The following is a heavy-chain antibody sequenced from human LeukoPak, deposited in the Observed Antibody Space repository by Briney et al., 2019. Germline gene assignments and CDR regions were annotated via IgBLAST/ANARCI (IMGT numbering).Heavy chain of an antibody. CDR3: ARVRDGGAADF. V-gene: IGHV3-74*01. CDR2: TNRDETST. D-gene: IGHD4-23*01. Sequence: GGSLRLSCTASGLTFSDYWMQWVRQVPSKGLVWVARTNRDETSTTYADSVKGRFTISRDNAKNTLSLEMNSLRAEDTAVYYCARVRDGGAADFWGQGTLVTVSS. J-gene: IGHJ4*02. CDR1: GLTFSDYW.